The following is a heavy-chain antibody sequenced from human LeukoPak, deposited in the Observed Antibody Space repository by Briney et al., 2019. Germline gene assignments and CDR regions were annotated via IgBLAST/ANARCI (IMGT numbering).Heavy chain of an antibody. CDR2: IYYSGST. D-gene: IGHD6-13*01. CDR1: GGSISSSSYY. J-gene: IGHJ4*02. CDR3: ARHVRGYSSSWCYFDY. V-gene: IGHV4-39*01. Sequence: SETLSLTCTVSGGSISSSSYYWGWIRQPPGKGLEWIGSIYYSGSTYYNPSLKSRVTISVDTSKNQFSLKLSSVTAADTAVYYCARHVRGYSSSWCYFDYWGQGTLVTVSS.